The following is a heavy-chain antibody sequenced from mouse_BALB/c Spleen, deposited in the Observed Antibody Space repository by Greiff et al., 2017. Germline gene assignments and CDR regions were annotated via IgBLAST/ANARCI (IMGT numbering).Heavy chain of an antibody. Sequence: QVQLKESGPGLVAPSQSLSITCTVSGFSLTGYGVNWVRQPPGKGLEWLGMIWGDGSTDYNSALKSRLSISKDNSKSQVFLKMNSLQTDDTARYYCARTTVVPYEGDAMDYWGQGTSVTVSS. CDR1: GFSLTGYG. CDR3: ARTTVVPYEGDAMDY. CDR2: IWGDGST. V-gene: IGHV2-6-7*01. D-gene: IGHD1-1*01. J-gene: IGHJ4*01.